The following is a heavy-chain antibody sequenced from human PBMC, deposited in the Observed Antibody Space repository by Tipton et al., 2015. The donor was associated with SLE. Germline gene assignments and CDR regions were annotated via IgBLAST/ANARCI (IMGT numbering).Heavy chain of an antibody. CDR3: AKDGTECGGDCYYDWHFDL. Sequence: SLRLSCAASGFTFSNYGMNWVRQAPGKGLEWVSLIYAVGTTHYADSVKGRFTISRDNSKNTLYLQMSSLRDDDTAVYYCAKDGTECGGDCYYDWHFDLWGRGTPVTVSS. CDR1: GFTFSNYG. V-gene: IGHV3-23*03. J-gene: IGHJ2*01. D-gene: IGHD2-21*01. CDR2: IYAVGTT.